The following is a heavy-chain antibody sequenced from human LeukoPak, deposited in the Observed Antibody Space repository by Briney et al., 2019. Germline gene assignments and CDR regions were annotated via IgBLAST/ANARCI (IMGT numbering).Heavy chain of an antibody. CDR1: GGTFSSYA. CDR3: ARALSQLGKFDP. J-gene: IGHJ5*02. V-gene: IGHV1-69*05. D-gene: IGHD1-1*01. CDR2: IIPIFGTA. Sequence: SVKVSCNASGGTFSSYAISWVRQAPGQGLEWMGGIIPIFGTANYAQKFQGRVTITTDESTSTAYMELSSLRSEDTAVYYCARALSQLGKFDPWGQGTLVTVSS.